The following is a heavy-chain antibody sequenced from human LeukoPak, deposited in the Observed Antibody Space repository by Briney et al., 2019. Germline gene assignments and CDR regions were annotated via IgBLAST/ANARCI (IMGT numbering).Heavy chain of an antibody. CDR2: IYSGGST. D-gene: IGHD5-12*01. CDR3: ATRAGYSGYDFHY. CDR1: GFTVSSNY. V-gene: IGHV3-66*01. Sequence: GGSLRLSCAASGFTVSSNYMSWVRQAPGKGLEWVSVIYSGGSTYYADSVKGRFTISRDNSKNTLYLQMNSLRAEDTAVYYCATRAGYSGYDFHYWGQGTLVTVSS. J-gene: IGHJ4*02.